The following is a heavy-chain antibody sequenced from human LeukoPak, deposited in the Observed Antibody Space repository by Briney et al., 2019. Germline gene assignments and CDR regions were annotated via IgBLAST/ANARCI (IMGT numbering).Heavy chain of an antibody. CDR3: ARNFPVGNPDS. Sequence: GGSLRLSCAASGFTFSSNWMTWVRQAPGKGLEWVANIKQDGSEKYYVNSVKGRFTISRDNAKNSLYLQMNSLRAEDTAVYYCARNFPVGNPDSWGQGTLVTVSS. V-gene: IGHV3-7*04. CDR1: GFTFSSNW. CDR2: IKQDGSEK. J-gene: IGHJ4*02. D-gene: IGHD1-26*01.